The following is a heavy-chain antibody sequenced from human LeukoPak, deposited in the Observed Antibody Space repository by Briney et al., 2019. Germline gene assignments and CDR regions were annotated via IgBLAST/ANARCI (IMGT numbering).Heavy chain of an antibody. CDR3: AKVSDAATGTTRRSRYFDY. CDR1: GFTFSSYA. D-gene: IGHD1-1*01. CDR2: ISGSGGST. J-gene: IGHJ4*02. V-gene: IGHV3-23*01. Sequence: PGGSLRLSCAASGFTFSSYAMSWVRQAPGKGLEWVSAISGSGGSTYYADSVKGRFTISRDNSKSTLYLQMNSLRAEDTAVYYCAKVSDAATGTTRRSRYFDYWGQGTLVTVSS.